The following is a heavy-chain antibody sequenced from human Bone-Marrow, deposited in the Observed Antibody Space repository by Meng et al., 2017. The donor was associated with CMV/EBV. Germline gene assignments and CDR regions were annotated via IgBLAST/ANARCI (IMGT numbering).Heavy chain of an antibody. CDR2: IYHSGST. CDR3: ARGWGDGYNNFAY. V-gene: IGHV4-4*02. Sequence: SETLSLTCAVSGGSISSSNWWSWVRQPPGKGLEWIGEIYHSGSTNDNPSLKSRVTISVDKSKNPFSLKLRSVTAADTAVYYCARGWGDGYNNFAYWGQGTLVTVSS. CDR1: GGSISSSNW. J-gene: IGHJ4*02. D-gene: IGHD5-24*01.